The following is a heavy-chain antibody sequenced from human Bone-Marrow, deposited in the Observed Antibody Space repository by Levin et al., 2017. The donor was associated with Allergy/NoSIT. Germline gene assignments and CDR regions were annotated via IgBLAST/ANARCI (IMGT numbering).Heavy chain of an antibody. CDR2: AHYLGST. D-gene: IGHD6-25*01. CDR3: ARDFRYSSDWKYYFDY. J-gene: IGHJ4*02. V-gene: IGHV4-38-2*02. CDR1: GYSVSSGYY. Sequence: SETLSLTCAVSGYSVSSGYYWGWIRQPPGKGLEWIGSAHYLGSTYYNPSLESRVTISLDTSKNEFSLKLTSVTAADTAVYYCARDFRYSSDWKYYFDYWGQGTLVTASS.